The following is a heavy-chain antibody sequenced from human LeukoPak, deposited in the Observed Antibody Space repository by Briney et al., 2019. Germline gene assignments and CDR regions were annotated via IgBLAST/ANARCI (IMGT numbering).Heavy chain of an antibody. CDR3: ASTEGYCSSTSCNDAFDI. V-gene: IGHV4-31*01. Sequence: PSQTLSLTCTVSGGSIRSGVYYWSWIRQHPGKGLEWGGYIYYSGSAYHNPSLKGPVTISVDTSKNQFSLKLSSVTAADTAVYYCASTEGYCSSTSCNDAFDIWGQGTMVTVSS. D-gene: IGHD2-2*01. CDR2: IYYSGSA. J-gene: IGHJ3*02. CDR1: GGSIRSGVYY.